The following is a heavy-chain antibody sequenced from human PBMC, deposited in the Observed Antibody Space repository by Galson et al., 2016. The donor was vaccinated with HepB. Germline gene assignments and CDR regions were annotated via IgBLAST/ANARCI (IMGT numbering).Heavy chain of an antibody. CDR2: IYSGGST. V-gene: IGHV3-53*04. CDR1: GFTVSSNY. D-gene: IGHD1-26*01. J-gene: IGHJ3*02. Sequence: SLRLSCAASGFTVSSNYMSWVRQAPGKGLEWVSVIYSGGSTYYADSVKGRFTISRHNSKNTLYLQMNSLRAEDTAVYYCARLISGSWADAFDTWGRGTMVTVSS. CDR3: ARLISGSWADAFDT.